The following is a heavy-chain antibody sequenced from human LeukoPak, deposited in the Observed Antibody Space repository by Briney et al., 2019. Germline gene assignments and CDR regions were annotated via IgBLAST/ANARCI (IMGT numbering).Heavy chain of an antibody. Sequence: SQTLSLTCAISGDSVSSNSAAWNWIRQSPSRGLEWLGRTYYRSKWYNDYAVSVKSRITINPDTSKSQFSLQLNSVTPEDTAVYYCARDALCTNGVCYTRGDFDYWGQGTLVTVSS. CDR1: GDSVSSNSAA. D-gene: IGHD2-8*01. J-gene: IGHJ4*02. CDR3: ARDALCTNGVCYTRGDFDY. CDR2: TYYRSKWYN. V-gene: IGHV6-1*01.